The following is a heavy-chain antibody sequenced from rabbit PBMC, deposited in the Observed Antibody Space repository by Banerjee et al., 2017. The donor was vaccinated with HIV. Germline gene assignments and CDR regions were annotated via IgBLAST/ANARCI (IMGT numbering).Heavy chain of an antibody. D-gene: IGHD6-1*01. V-gene: IGHV1S40*01. CDR1: GFTLSSSYW. Sequence: QSLEESGGDLVKPGASLTLTCTASGFTLSSSYWICWVRQAPGKGLEWIACIYAGSSGSTYYASWAKGRFTISKTSSTTVTLQMTSLTAADTATYFCARDDGGSGYVDSGFNLWGPGTLVTVS. J-gene: IGHJ4*01. CDR3: ARDDGGSGYVDSGFNL. CDR2: IYAGSSGST.